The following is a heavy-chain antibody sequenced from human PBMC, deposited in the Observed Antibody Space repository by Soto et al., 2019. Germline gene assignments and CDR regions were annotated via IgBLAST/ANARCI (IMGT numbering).Heavy chain of an antibody. CDR3: SRDHVVIAAAGTFLNAFDI. CDR2: INPSGGST. V-gene: IGHV1-46*01. Sequence: EASVKVSCKASGYTFTSYYMHWVRQAPGQGLEWMGIINPSGGSTSYAQKFQGRVTMTRDTSTSTVYMELSSLRSEDTAVYYCSRDHVVIAAAGTFLNAFDIWGQGTMVTVSS. CDR1: GYTFTSYY. D-gene: IGHD6-13*01. J-gene: IGHJ3*02.